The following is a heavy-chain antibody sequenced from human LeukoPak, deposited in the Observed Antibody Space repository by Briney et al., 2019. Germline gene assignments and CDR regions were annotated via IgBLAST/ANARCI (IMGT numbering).Heavy chain of an antibody. D-gene: IGHD4-23*01. Sequence: GASVKVSCKASGYTFSDYYIHWVRQAPGHGLEWMGWINPNSGVTNDVQNFQGRVTMTRDTSISTAYMELSSLTSDDTAIYYCAKESSSQYDGIGGLDIWGQGTMVTVSS. V-gene: IGHV1-2*02. J-gene: IGHJ3*02. CDR3: AKESSSQYDGIGGLDI. CDR1: GYTFSDYY. CDR2: INPNSGVT.